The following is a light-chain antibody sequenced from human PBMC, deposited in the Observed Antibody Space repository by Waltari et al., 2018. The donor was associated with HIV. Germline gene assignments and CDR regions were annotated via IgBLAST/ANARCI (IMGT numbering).Light chain of an antibody. CDR3: VLCFGGGMSYV. V-gene: IGLV8-61*01. J-gene: IGLJ1*01. Sequence: QTVVTQEPSLSVSPGGTVTLTCGLKYGLVSSLHYPRRYRQTPGQTPRTLIYNTKTRSAGVPDRFSGSIVGTKAALTITGAQADDESDYYCVLCFGGGMSYVFGTGTRVTVL. CDR2: NTK. CDR1: YGLVSSLHY.